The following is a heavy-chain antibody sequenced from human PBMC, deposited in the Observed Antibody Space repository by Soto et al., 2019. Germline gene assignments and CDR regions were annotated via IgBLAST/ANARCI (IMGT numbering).Heavy chain of an antibody. CDR3: AKDMGDWFDP. Sequence: PGGSLRLSCAASGFTFSSYGMHWVRQAPGKGLEWVAVISYDGSNKYYADSVKGRFTISRDNSKNTLYLQMNSLRAEDTAVYYCAKDMGDWFDPWGQGTLVTVSS. CDR2: ISYDGSNK. CDR1: GFTFSSYG. V-gene: IGHV3-30*18. J-gene: IGHJ5*02. D-gene: IGHD3-10*01.